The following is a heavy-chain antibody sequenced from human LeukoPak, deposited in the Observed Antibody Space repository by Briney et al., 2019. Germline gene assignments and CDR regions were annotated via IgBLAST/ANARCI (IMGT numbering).Heavy chain of an antibody. V-gene: IGHV1-69*13. CDR2: IIPIFGTA. Sequence: SVKVSCKASGGTFSSYAISWVRQAPGQGLEWMGGIIPIFGTANYAQKFQGRVTITADESTSTAYMELSSLRSEDTAVYYCARDSSSYGSRFPFDYWGQGTLVTVSS. D-gene: IGHD5-18*01. CDR3: ARDSSSYGSRFPFDY. J-gene: IGHJ4*02. CDR1: GGTFSSYA.